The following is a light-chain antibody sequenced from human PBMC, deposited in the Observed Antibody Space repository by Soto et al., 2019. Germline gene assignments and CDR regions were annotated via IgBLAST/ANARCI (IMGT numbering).Light chain of an antibody. CDR2: DAS. CDR1: QSVNRY. CDR3: QQHSNWPLT. Sequence: EIVLTQSPGTLSLSPGERATLSCRASQSVNRYLAWYQQRPGQAPRLLIYDASNRATDIPARFSGSGSGTDFTLTISSLAPEEFAVYYCQQHSNWPLTFGGGTKVEI. J-gene: IGKJ4*01. V-gene: IGKV3-11*01.